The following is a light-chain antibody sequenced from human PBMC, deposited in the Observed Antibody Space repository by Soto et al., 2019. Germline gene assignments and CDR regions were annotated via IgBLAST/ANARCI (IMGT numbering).Light chain of an antibody. CDR3: AAWDDSLNGPV. J-gene: IGLJ7*01. Sequence: QSVLTQPPSASGTPGQRVTISCSGSSSNIGSNTVTWYQQLPGTAPKLLIYSNNQRPSGVPDRFSGSKSGTSASLAISGLQSEDEADYDCAAWDDSLNGPVFGGGTQLTVL. CDR2: SNN. CDR1: SSNIGSNT. V-gene: IGLV1-44*01.